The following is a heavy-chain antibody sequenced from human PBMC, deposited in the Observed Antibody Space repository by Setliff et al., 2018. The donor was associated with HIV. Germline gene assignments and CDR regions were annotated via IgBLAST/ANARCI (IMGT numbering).Heavy chain of an antibody. V-gene: IGHV3-23*01. CDR1: GFTLSQYD. CDR3: TKGVQRLRPYYFDS. D-gene: IGHD4-17*01. J-gene: IGHJ4*02. Sequence: PGGSLRLSCEASGFTLSQYDMNWVRQAPGKGLEWVSAISGSGGSTYYADSVRGRFTISRDNSKYTLYLQMNSLRVEDTAIYYCTKGVQRLRPYYFDSWGQGTLVTVSS. CDR2: ISGSGGST.